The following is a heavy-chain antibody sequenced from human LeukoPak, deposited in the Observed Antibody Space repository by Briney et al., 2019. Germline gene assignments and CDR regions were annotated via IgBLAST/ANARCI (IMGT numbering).Heavy chain of an antibody. CDR1: GFTFTSSA. Sequence: SVKVSCKASGFTFTSSAMQWVRQARGQRLEWIGWIVVGSGNTNYAQKFQERVTITRDMSTSTAYMELSSLRSEDTAVYYCAADSQGNILYYGIDVWGQGTTVTVSS. J-gene: IGHJ6*02. D-gene: IGHD2/OR15-2a*01. CDR3: AADSQGNILYYGIDV. CDR2: IVVGSGNT. V-gene: IGHV1-58*02.